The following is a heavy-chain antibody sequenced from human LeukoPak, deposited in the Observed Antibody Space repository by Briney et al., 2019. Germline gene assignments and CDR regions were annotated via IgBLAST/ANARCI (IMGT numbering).Heavy chain of an antibody. CDR2: ISSSSSYI. V-gene: IGHV3-21*01. CDR1: GFTFSSYS. J-gene: IGHJ4*02. D-gene: IGHD5-18*01. Sequence: GGSPRLSCAASGFTFSSYSMNWVRQAPGKGLEWVSSISSSSSYIYYADSVKGRFTISRDNAKNSLYLQMNSLRAEDTAVYYCARDRWGYSWNFDYWGQGTLVTVSS. CDR3: ARDRWGYSWNFDY.